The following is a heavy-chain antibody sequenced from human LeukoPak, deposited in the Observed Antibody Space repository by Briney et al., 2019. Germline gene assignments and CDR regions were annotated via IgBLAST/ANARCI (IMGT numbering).Heavy chain of an antibody. J-gene: IGHJ3*02. CDR3: AKLDPRGKGNNLDAFDM. CDR1: GGSISSYY. D-gene: IGHD1/OR15-1a*01. CDR2: IYYSGST. V-gene: IGHV4-59*08. Sequence: SETLSLTCTVSGGSISSYYWSWIRQPPGKGLEWIGYIYYSGSTNYNPSLKSRVTISVDTSKNQFSLKLSSVTAADTAVYYCAKLDPRGKGNNLDAFDMWGQGTMVTVSS.